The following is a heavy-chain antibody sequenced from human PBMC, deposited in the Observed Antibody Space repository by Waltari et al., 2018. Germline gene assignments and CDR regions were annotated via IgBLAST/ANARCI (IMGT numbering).Heavy chain of an antibody. CDR3: ASGGVPAAMAEDY. J-gene: IGHJ4*02. Sequence: QVQLVQSGAEVKKPGSSVKVSCKASGGTFSSYAISWVRQAPGQGLEWMGGIIPIFGTANYAQKCQGRVTMTRDTSISTAYMELSRLRSDDTAVYYCASGGVPAAMAEDYWGQGTLVTVSS. CDR2: IIPIFGTA. D-gene: IGHD2-2*01. CDR1: GGTFSSYA. V-gene: IGHV1-69*06.